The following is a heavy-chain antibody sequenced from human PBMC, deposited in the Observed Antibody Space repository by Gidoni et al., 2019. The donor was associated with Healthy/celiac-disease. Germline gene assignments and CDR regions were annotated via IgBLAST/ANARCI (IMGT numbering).Heavy chain of an antibody. CDR3: ARGVNYDFWSGYHYYFDY. D-gene: IGHD3-3*01. CDR1: GGSFSGYY. Sequence: AVYGGSFSGYYWSWIRQPPGKGLAWIGEITHSVSTNYNPSLKSRVTISVDTSKNQFSLKLSSVTAADTAVYYCARGVNYDFWSGYHYYFDYWGRGTLVTVSS. J-gene: IGHJ4*02. V-gene: IGHV4-34*01. CDR2: ITHSVST.